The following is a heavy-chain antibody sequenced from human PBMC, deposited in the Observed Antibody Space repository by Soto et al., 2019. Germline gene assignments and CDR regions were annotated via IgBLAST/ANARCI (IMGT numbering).Heavy chain of an antibody. J-gene: IGHJ3*02. CDR2: IIPILGIA. V-gene: IGHV1-69*04. CDR1: GGTFSSYT. CDR3: ARENESGYAYDAFDI. Sequence: ASVKVSCKASGGTFSSYTISWVRQAPGQGLEWIGRIIPILGIANYAQKFQGRVTITADKSTSTAYMELSSLRSEDTAVYYCARENESGYAYDAFDIWGQGTMVTVSS. D-gene: IGHD5-12*01.